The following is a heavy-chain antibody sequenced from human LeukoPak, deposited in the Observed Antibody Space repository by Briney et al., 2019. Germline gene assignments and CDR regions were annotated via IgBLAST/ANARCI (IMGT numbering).Heavy chain of an antibody. CDR1: EFTVSDNY. CDR2: IYSGGRT. D-gene: IGHD6-13*01. CDR3: ARVYSSSWYVYFDY. V-gene: IGHV3-66*02. Sequence: GGSLRLSCAASEFTVSDNYMSWVRQAPGKGLEWVSDIYSGGRTYYTDSVKGRFTISRDNSKNTLYLQMNSLRAEDTAVYYCARVYSSSWYVYFDYWGQGTLVTVS. J-gene: IGHJ4*02.